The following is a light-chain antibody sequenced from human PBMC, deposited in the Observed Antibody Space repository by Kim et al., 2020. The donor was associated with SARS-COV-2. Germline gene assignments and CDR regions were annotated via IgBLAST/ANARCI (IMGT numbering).Light chain of an antibody. CDR1: TGPVPSNHY. V-gene: IGLV7-46*01. J-gene: IGLJ3*02. CDR2: DTG. CDR3: LLYGGVRV. Sequence: PGGTVPPTCASRTGPVPSNHYPSWFQQKPGPAPRPLIYDTGHRNSWTPARFSGSRLGGKAALTLSGAQPEDEADYYCLLYGGVRVFGGGTQLTVL.